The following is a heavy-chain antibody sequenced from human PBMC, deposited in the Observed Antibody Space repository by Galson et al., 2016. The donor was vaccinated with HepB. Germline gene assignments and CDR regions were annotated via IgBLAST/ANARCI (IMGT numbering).Heavy chain of an antibody. CDR2: IWFDGSKK. J-gene: IGHJ4*02. CDR3: ARDLITTSGFDY. CDR1: GFTLSRSG. D-gene: IGHD3-10*01. V-gene: IGHV3-33*01. Sequence: SLRLSCAASGFTLSRSGMHWVRQAPGKGLEWVAIIWFDGSKKYYADSVKGRFAISGDNSKNKLSLQMDSLTAEDTTVYYCARDLITTSGFDYWGQGTLVTVSS.